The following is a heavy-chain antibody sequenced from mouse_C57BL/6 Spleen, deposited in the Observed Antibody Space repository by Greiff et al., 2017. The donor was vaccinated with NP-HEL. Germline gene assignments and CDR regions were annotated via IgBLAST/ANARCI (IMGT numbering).Heavy chain of an antibody. Sequence: VQLQQSGAELVRPGSSVKLSCKASGYTFTSYWMHWVKQRPIQGLEWIGNIDPSDSETHYNQKFKDKATLTVDKSSSTAYMQLSSLTSEDSAVYYCAREGGTWYFDVWGTGTTVTVSS. CDR1: GYTFTSYW. CDR2: IDPSDSET. CDR3: AREGGTWYFDV. J-gene: IGHJ1*03. D-gene: IGHD4-1*01. V-gene: IGHV1-52*01.